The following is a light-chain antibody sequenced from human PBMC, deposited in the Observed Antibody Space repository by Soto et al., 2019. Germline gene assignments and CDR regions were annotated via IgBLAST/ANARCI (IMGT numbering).Light chain of an antibody. CDR2: NDN. V-gene: IGLV1-47*02. Sequence: QSVLAQPPSASGTPGQRVTIPCSGSTSNIGSNLASWYQQLPGSAPKLLIYNDNERPSGVPDRFSGSKSGTSASLGISGLRSEDEADYYCAVWDDSLSGVLFGGGTKVTVL. J-gene: IGLJ2*01. CDR3: AVWDDSLSGVL. CDR1: TSNIGSNL.